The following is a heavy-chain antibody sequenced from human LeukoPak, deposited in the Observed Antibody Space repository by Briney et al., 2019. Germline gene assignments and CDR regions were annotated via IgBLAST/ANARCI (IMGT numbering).Heavy chain of an antibody. V-gene: IGHV3-30*03. CDR1: GFTFSSFG. CDR2: VLYDGRNK. CDR3: AREKGVAVAASLGY. J-gene: IGHJ4*02. Sequence: GGSLRLSCAASGFTFSSFGMHWVRQAPGKGLEWVAHVLYDGRNKYYPDSVKGRFIISRDNSKSTLYLQMNSLSAEDTAVYYCAREKGVAVAASLGYWGQGTLVTVSS. D-gene: IGHD6-19*01.